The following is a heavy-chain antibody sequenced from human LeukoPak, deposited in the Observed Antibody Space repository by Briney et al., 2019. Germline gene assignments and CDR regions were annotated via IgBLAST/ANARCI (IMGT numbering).Heavy chain of an antibody. Sequence: GGSLRLSCAASGFIFSSYAMSWVRQAPGKGLEWVSYGGSGGSTYYADSVKGRFTVSRDNSKSTLYLQVDSLTAEDTAVYYCAKMRGQYYHSYYMDAWGKGTTVTVSS. V-gene: IGHV3-23*01. J-gene: IGHJ6*03. CDR3: AKMRGQYYHSYYMDA. CDR1: GFIFSSYA. CDR2: GGSGGST.